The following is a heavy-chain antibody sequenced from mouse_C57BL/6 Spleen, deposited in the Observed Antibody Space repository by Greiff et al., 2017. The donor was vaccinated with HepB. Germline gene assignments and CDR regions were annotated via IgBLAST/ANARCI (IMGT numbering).Heavy chain of an antibody. CDR1: GFTFTDYY. D-gene: IGHD1-1*01. J-gene: IGHJ4*01. Sequence: DVHLVESGGGLVQPGGSLSLSCAASGFTFTDYYMSWVRQPPGKALEWLGFIRNKANGYTTEYSASVKGRFTISRDNSQSILYLQMNALRAEDSATYYCASSYYGSSRYYYAMDYWGQGTSVTVSS. CDR3: ASSYYGSSRYYYAMDY. V-gene: IGHV7-3*01. CDR2: IRNKANGYTT.